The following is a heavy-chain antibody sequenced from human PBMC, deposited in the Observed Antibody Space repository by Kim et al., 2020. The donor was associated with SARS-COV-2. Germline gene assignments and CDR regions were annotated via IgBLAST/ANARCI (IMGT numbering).Heavy chain of an antibody. Sequence: SVKVSCKASGGTFSSYAISWVRQAPGQGLEWMGGIIPIFGTANYAQKFQGRVTITADESTSTAYMELSSLRSEDTAVYYCARDHVGDILTGNGMDVWGQGTTVTVSS. CDR1: GGTFSSYA. V-gene: IGHV1-69*13. J-gene: IGHJ6*02. D-gene: IGHD3-9*01. CDR2: IIPIFGTA. CDR3: ARDHVGDILTGNGMDV.